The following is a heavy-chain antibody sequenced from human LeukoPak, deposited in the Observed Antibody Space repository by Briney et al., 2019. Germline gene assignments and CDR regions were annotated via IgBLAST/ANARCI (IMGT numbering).Heavy chain of an antibody. CDR1: GGSISSGGYY. CDR3: ARSGYTSGQFDP. D-gene: IGHD6-19*01. CDR2: IYHSGTT. Sequence: SETLSLTCTVSGGSISSGGYYWSWIRQPPGKGLEWIGYIYHSGTTYSNPSLKSRVTISVDRSKNQFSLKLSSVTAADTAVYYCARSGYTSGQFDPWGQGTLVVVSS. J-gene: IGHJ5*02. V-gene: IGHV4-30-2*01.